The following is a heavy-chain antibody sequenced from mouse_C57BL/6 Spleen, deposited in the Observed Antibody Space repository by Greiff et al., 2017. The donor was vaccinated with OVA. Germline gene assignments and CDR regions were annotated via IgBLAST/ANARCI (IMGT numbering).Heavy chain of an antibody. Sequence: QVQLKESGPGLVQPSQSLSITCTVSGFSLTSYGVHWVRQSPGKGLEWLGVIWSGGSTDYNAAFISRLSISKDNSKSQVFFKMNSLQADDTAIYYCATDYGSSSAWFAYWGQGTLVTVSA. D-gene: IGHD1-1*01. J-gene: IGHJ3*01. V-gene: IGHV2-2*01. CDR2: IWSGGST. CDR1: GFSLTSYG. CDR3: ATDYGSSSAWFAY.